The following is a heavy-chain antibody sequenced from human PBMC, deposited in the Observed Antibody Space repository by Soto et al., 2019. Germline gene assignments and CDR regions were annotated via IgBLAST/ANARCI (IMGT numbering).Heavy chain of an antibody. J-gene: IGHJ4*02. CDR3: ARGMGRYYGSGSPWGY. CDR2: INHSGST. CDR1: GGSFIGYY. D-gene: IGHD3-10*01. Sequence: SETLSLTCGVYGGSFIGYYWSWIRQPPGKGLEWIGEINHSGSTNYNPSLKSRVTISVDTSKNQFSLKLSSVTAADTAVYYCARGMGRYYGSGSPWGYWGQGTLVTVSS. V-gene: IGHV4-34*01.